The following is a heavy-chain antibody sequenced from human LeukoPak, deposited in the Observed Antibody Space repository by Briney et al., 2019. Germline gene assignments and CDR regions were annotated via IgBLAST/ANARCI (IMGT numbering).Heavy chain of an antibody. Sequence: SQTLSLTCAISGDSVSSNSVTWNWIRQSPSRGLEWLGRTYYRSTWYNDYAVSVRGRITVNPDTSKNQFSLHLNSVTPEDTAVYYCARVLEPREGYFDLWGRGTLVTVSS. V-gene: IGHV6-1*01. CDR1: GDSVSSNSVT. D-gene: IGHD1-1*01. CDR2: TYYRSTWYN. CDR3: ARVLEPREGYFDL. J-gene: IGHJ2*01.